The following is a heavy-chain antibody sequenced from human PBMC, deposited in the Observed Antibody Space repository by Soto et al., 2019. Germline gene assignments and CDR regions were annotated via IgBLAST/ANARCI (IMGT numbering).Heavy chain of an antibody. V-gene: IGHV4-59*08. Sequence: SETLSLTCTVSGGSISSYYWSWIRQPPGRGLEWIGYIYYSGSTNYNPSLKSRVTISVDTSKNQFSLKLSSVTAADTAVYYCARHEGDYYGSGSYSNWFDPWGQGTLVTVS. CDR2: IYYSGST. D-gene: IGHD3-10*01. CDR1: GGSISSYY. J-gene: IGHJ5*02. CDR3: ARHEGDYYGSGSYSNWFDP.